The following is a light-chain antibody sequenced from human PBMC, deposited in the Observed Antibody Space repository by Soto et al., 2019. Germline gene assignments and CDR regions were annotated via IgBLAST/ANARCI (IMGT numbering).Light chain of an antibody. V-gene: IGKV3-15*01. CDR1: QSVSDK. J-gene: IGKJ1*01. Sequence: EIVMTQSPATVSVSPGERATLSCRASQSVSDKLAWYQQKPGQAPRLLIYHASARATGIPARFSGSGSGTEFTLTISDLQSEDFAVYYCQQYNNWPPWTFGQGTKVDNQ. CDR2: HAS. CDR3: QQYNNWPPWT.